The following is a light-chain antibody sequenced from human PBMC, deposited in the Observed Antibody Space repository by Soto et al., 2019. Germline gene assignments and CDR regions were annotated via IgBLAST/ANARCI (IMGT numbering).Light chain of an antibody. CDR3: QQYNNWYT. Sequence: EIVMTQSPATQSVSPGERATLSCRASQSVSSNLAWYQQKPGQAPRLLIYGASTRATGIPARFSGSGSGTEFTLTISSLQSEDFAVYYCQQYNNWYTFGQGTELEIK. CDR1: QSVSSN. V-gene: IGKV3-15*01. J-gene: IGKJ2*01. CDR2: GAS.